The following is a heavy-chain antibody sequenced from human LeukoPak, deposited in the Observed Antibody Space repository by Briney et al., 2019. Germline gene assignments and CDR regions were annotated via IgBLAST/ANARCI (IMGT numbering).Heavy chain of an antibody. V-gene: IGHV4-59*01. CDR2: IYYHGST. D-gene: IGHD6-13*01. Sequence: PSETLSLTCTVSGDPISVSINYKWSWIRQPPGKGLEWIGYIYYHGSTNYNPSLRSRVTFSVDTSKNQFSLKLSSVSAADTAVYYCAREYSGFDYWGRGTLVTVSS. CDR1: GDPISVSINYK. J-gene: IGHJ4*02. CDR3: AREYSGFDY.